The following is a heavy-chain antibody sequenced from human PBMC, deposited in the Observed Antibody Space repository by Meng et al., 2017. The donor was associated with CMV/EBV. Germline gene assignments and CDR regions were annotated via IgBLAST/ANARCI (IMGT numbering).Heavy chain of an antibody. CDR1: GFTFSSYD. D-gene: IGHD3-10*01. CDR3: ILLWFGELANSANYGMDV. J-gene: IGHJ6*02. Sequence: GESLKISCAASGFTFSSYDMNWVRQAPGKGLEWVSYISSSGSTIYYADSVKGRFTISRDNAKNSLYLQMNSLRAEDTAVYYCILLWFGELANSANYGMDVWGQGTTVTVSS. V-gene: IGHV3-48*03. CDR2: ISSSGSTI.